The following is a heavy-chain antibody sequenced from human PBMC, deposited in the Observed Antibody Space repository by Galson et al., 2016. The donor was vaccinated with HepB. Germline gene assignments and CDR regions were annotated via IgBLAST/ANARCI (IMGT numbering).Heavy chain of an antibody. Sequence: SLRLSCAASGFTFSSYSMNWVRQAPGKGLEWLSYIRYSSSSTIYYADSVNGRFTISRDDAKNSLYLQMNSLRDGDTAVYYCAREITGRFYGMDVWGQGTTVTVS. V-gene: IGHV3-48*02. CDR3: AREITGRFYGMDV. CDR1: GFTFSSYS. J-gene: IGHJ6*02. CDR2: IRYSSSSTI. D-gene: IGHD1-20*01.